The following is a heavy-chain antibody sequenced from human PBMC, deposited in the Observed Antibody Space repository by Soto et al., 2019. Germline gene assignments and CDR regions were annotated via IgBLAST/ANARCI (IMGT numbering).Heavy chain of an antibody. J-gene: IGHJ4*02. Sequence: ASVKVSCKASGYTFTSYYMHWVRQAPGQGLEWMGIINPSGGRTSYAQKFQGRVTMTRDTSTSTVYMELSSLRSGDTAVYYCARDILNYYDSSGYFDYWGQGTLVTVSS. CDR1: GYTFTSYY. D-gene: IGHD3-22*01. CDR3: ARDILNYYDSSGYFDY. V-gene: IGHV1-46*01. CDR2: INPSGGRT.